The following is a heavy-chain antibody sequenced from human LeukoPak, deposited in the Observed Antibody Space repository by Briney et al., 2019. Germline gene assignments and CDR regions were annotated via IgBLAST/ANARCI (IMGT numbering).Heavy chain of an antibody. CDR1: GFTVSSNY. J-gene: IGHJ2*01. Sequence: GGSLRLSCAASGFTVSSNYMSWVRQAPGKGLEWVSVIYSGGSTYYADSVKGRFTISRDNSKNTLYLQINSLRAEDTAVYYCARGPPTAIDWYFDLWGRGTLVTVSS. CDR2: IYSGGST. D-gene: IGHD5-18*01. CDR3: ARGPPTAIDWYFDL. V-gene: IGHV3-53*01.